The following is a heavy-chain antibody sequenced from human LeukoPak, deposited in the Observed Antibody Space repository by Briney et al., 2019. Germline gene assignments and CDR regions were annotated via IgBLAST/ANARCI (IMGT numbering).Heavy chain of an antibody. V-gene: IGHV1-18*01. D-gene: IGHD4-17*01. CDR2: MSPYNGNT. CDR1: GYTFTNYG. Sequence: GASVKVSCKASGYTFTNYGISWVRQAPGQGLEWMGWMSPYNGNTNYAQKLQGRVTMTTDTSTSTAYMELRSLRSDDTAVYYCAREEGWQPTDYGDTVYWGQGTLVTVSS. J-gene: IGHJ4*02. CDR3: AREEGWQPTDYGDTVY.